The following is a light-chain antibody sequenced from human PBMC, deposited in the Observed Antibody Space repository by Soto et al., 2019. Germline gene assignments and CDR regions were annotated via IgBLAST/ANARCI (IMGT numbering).Light chain of an antibody. CDR3: SSFTSTHYYV. V-gene: IGLV2-14*02. J-gene: IGLJ1*01. CDR2: EGT. Sequence: QSVLTQPAPVSGPPGQSITISCTGTSSVVGAYNLVSWYQQHPGKAPKVVIYEGTKRPSGVSNRFSGSKSGNTASLTISGLQGEDGALYYCSSFTSTHYYVLGNGTKVT. CDR1: SSVVGAYNL.